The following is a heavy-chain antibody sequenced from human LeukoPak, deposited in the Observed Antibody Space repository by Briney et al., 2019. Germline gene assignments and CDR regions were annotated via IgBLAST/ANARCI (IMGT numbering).Heavy chain of an antibody. Sequence: PSQTLSLTCAVSGGSISSGGYSWSWIRQPPGKGLEWIGYIYHSGSTYYNPSLKSRVTISVDRSKNQFSLKLSSVTAADTAVYYCARGPFEFDYWGQGTLVTVSS. V-gene: IGHV4-30-2*01. D-gene: IGHD3-10*01. J-gene: IGHJ4*02. CDR2: IYHSGST. CDR1: GGSISSGGYS. CDR3: ARGPFEFDY.